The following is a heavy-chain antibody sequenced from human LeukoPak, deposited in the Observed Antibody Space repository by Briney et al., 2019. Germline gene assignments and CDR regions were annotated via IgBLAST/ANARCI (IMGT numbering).Heavy chain of an antibody. CDR2: IYYSGST. D-gene: IGHD6-6*01. Sequence: PSETLSLTCTVSGGSISSGGYYWSWIRQHPGKGLEWIGYIYYSGSTYYNPSLKSRVTISVDTSKNQISLKLSSVTAADTAVYYCARAVKQRFAYSSSVGIDYWGQGTLVTVSS. CDR1: GGSISSGGYY. V-gene: IGHV4-31*03. J-gene: IGHJ4*02. CDR3: ARAVKQRFAYSSSVGIDY.